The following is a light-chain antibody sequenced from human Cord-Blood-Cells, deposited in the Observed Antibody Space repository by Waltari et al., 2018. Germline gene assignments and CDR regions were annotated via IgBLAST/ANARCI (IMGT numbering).Light chain of an antibody. CDR1: QSISSY. V-gene: IGKV1-39*01. CDR3: QPSYSTPFP. CDR2: AAS. Sequence: DIQMTQSPSSLSASVGDRVTITCRASQSISSYLNWYQQKPGKAPKLLIYAASNLQSGGPSRFQGSGSGTDFTLTISSPPPEDFATYYCQPSYSTPFPFGPGPKVDIK. J-gene: IGKJ3*01.